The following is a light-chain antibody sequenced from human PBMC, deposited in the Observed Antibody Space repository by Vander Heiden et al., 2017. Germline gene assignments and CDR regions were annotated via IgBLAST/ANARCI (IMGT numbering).Light chain of an antibody. Sequence: DIVMTQSPLSLPVTPGEPASISCRSSQSLLHSNGYIYLDWYLQKPGQSPQILIYLSSNRAAGVPDRFSGSGSGTDFTLKISRVEAEDVGVYYCMQALQAWSFGQGTKVEI. CDR1: QSLLHSNGYIY. CDR3: MQALQAWS. V-gene: IGKV2-28*01. CDR2: LSS. J-gene: IGKJ1*01.